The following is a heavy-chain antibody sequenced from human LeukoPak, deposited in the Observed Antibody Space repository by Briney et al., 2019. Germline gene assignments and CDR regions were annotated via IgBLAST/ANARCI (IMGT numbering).Heavy chain of an antibody. CDR2: ISSSGSTI. CDR1: GFTFSSYE. CDR3: ARDPGYCSSTSCYKFFDY. V-gene: IGHV3-48*03. Sequence: PGGSLRLSCAASGFTFSSYEMNWVRQAPGKGLGWVSYISSSGSTIYCADSVKGRFAVSRDNAKNSLYLQMNSLRAEDTAVYYCARDPGYCSSTSCYKFFDYWGQGTLVTVSS. D-gene: IGHD2-2*02. J-gene: IGHJ4*02.